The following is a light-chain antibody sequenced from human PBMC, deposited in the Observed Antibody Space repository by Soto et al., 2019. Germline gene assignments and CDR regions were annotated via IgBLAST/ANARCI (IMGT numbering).Light chain of an antibody. V-gene: IGKV3-11*01. CDR2: DAS. J-gene: IGKJ5*01. CDR3: QQRSNQIT. CDR1: QSVSSY. Sequence: EIVLTQSPATLSLSPGERATLSCRASQSVSSYLDWYQQKPGQAPRLLIYDASNRATGIPARFSGSGSGTDFTLTISSLEPEDFAVYYCQQRSNQITFGQGTRLEIK.